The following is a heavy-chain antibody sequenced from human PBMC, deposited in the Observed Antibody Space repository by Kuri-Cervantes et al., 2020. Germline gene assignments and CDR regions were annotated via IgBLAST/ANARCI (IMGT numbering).Heavy chain of an antibody. V-gene: IGHV3-7*01. J-gene: IGHJ4*02. CDR3: GRGGAYYADY. D-gene: IGHD3-3*01. Sequence: GGSLRLSCAASGFTFSSYSMNWVRQAPGKGLEWVAHIKEDGSDKYYVDSVKGRFTISRDNAKNSLYLQMNSLRAEDTAIYYCGRGGAYYADYWGQGTLVTDSS. CDR1: GFTFSSYS. CDR2: IKEDGSDK.